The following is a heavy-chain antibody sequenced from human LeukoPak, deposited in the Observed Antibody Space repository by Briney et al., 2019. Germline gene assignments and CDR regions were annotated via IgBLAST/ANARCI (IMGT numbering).Heavy chain of an antibody. Sequence: SETLSLTCTVSGGSISSYYWSWIRQPPGKGLEGIGYIYYSGSTNYNPSLKSRVTISVDTSKSQFSLKLSSVTAADTAVYYCARREGYDSSGYLDYWGQGTLVTVSS. CDR2: IYYSGST. D-gene: IGHD3-22*01. J-gene: IGHJ4*02. CDR3: ARREGYDSSGYLDY. CDR1: GGSISSYY. V-gene: IGHV4-59*08.